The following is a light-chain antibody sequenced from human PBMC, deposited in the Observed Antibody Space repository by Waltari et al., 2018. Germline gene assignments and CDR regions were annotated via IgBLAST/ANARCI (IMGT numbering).Light chain of an antibody. CDR3: QQRGNGPPNT. V-gene: IGKV3-11*01. Sequence: EIVLTQSPATLSLSPGQRATLSCRASQRVSSYLAWFQQKPGQAPRLLIYYASNRAPGIPARFSGSGSETDFTLTISSLEPEDFAVYYCQQRGNGPPNTFGQGTRLDMK. CDR1: QRVSSY. J-gene: IGKJ5*01. CDR2: YAS.